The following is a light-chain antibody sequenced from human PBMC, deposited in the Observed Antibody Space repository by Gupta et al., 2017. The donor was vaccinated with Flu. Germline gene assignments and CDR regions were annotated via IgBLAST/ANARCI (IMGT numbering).Light chain of an antibody. V-gene: IGKV4-1*01. J-gene: IGKJ2*01. CDR3: QQYYSTPYT. CDR2: WAS. CDR1: QSVVYSSNNQNY. Sequence: NCRSSQSVVYSSNNQNYLAWYQQKPGQPPKLLIYWASTRESGVPDRFSGSGSGTDFTLTISSLQAEDVAVYYCQQYYSTPYTFGQGTKLEIK.